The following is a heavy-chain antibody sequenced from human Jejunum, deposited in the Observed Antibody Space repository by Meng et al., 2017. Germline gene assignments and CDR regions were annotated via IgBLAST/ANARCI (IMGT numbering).Heavy chain of an antibody. CDR1: GGSINHYY. CDR2: IYYNGAT. Sequence: SETLSLTCTVSGGSINHYYWGRVRQPPGKGLEWIAYIYYNGATNYNPSLKSRLTMSVDSSNNQFSLNLRSVTAADTAFYYCARVRPNRLLFDLWGQGTLVTVSS. J-gene: IGHJ5*02. CDR3: ARVRPNRLLFDL. V-gene: IGHV4-59*01. D-gene: IGHD2-21*01.